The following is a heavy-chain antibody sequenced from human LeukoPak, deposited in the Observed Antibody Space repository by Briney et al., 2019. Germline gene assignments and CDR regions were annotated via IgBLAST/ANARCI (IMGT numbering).Heavy chain of an antibody. CDR1: GGSFGGYY. CDR3: ARSIYSYGLATYFDY. V-gene: IGHV4-34*01. CDR2: INHSGST. J-gene: IGHJ4*02. Sequence: SSETLSLTCAVYGGSFGGYYWSWIRQPPGKGLEWIGEINHSGSTNYNPSLKSRVTISVDTSKNQFSLKLSSVTAADTAVYYCARSIYSYGLATYFDYWGQGTLVTVSS. D-gene: IGHD5-18*01.